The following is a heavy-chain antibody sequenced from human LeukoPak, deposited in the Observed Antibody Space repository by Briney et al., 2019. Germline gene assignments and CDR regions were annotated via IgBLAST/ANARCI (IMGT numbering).Heavy chain of an antibody. V-gene: IGHV4-61*02. Sequence: SETLSLTCTVSGGSISSGSYYWSWIRQPAGKGLEWIGRIYTSGSTNYNPSLKSRVTISVDTSKNQFSLKLSSVTAADTAVYYCARAMVRGVITTDYWGQGTLVTVSS. J-gene: IGHJ4*02. D-gene: IGHD3-10*01. CDR2: IYTSGST. CDR3: ARAMVRGVITTDY. CDR1: GGSISSGSYY.